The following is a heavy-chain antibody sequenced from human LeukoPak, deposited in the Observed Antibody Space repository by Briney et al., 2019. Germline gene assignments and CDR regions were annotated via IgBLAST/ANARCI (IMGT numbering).Heavy chain of an antibody. D-gene: IGHD5-12*01. CDR2: IYNSGST. CDR1: NDSTSSSRYY. J-gene: IGHJ4*02. CDR3: ARQRYSGYRGVDYFDY. V-gene: IGHV4-39*01. Sequence: PSETLSLTCAVSNDSTSSSRYYWGWIRQPPGKGLEWIGNIYNSGSTYYNPSLKSRVTISVDTSKNQFSLKLTSVTAADTAVYYCARQRYSGYRGVDYFDYWGQGTLVTVSS.